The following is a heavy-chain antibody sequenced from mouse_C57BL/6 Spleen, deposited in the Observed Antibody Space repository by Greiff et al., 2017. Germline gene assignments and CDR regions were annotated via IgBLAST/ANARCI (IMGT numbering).Heavy chain of an antibody. J-gene: IGHJ2*01. V-gene: IGHV1-50*01. Sequence: LQQSGAELVKPGASVKLSCKASGYTFTSYWMQWVKQRPGQGLEWIGEIDPSDSYTNYNQKFKGKATLTVDTSSSTAYMQLSSLTSEDSAVYYCARRGTGSFDYWGQGTTLTVSS. CDR3: ARRGTGSFDY. CDR1: GYTFTSYW. CDR2: IDPSDSYT. D-gene: IGHD4-1*01.